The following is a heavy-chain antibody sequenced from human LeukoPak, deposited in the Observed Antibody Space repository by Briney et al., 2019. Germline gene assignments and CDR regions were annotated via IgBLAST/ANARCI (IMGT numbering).Heavy chain of an antibody. J-gene: IGHJ4*02. CDR3: ARQRADYDILTGYYFDY. Sequence: GESLKISCKGSGYSFTSYWIGWVLQMPRKGLERMGIIYPGDSDTRDSPSFQGQVGISADKSISTAYLQWSSLKASDTAMYYCARQRADYDILTGYYFDYWGQGTLVTVSS. D-gene: IGHD3-9*01. CDR2: IYPGDSDT. V-gene: IGHV5-51*01. CDR1: GYSFTSYW.